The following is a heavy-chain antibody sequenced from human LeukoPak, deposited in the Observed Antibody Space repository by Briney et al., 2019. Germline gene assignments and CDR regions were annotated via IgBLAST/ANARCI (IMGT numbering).Heavy chain of an antibody. CDR2: ISGSGGST. CDR3: AKDHRTLGYCSSTSCLTGAFDI. Sequence: GSLRLSCAASGFTFSSYAMSWVRQAPGKGLEWVSAISGSGGSTYYADSVKGRFTISRDNSKNTLYLQMNSLRAEDTAVYYCAKDHRTLGYCSSTSCLTGAFDIWGQGTMVTVSS. J-gene: IGHJ3*02. V-gene: IGHV3-23*01. CDR1: GFTFSSYA. D-gene: IGHD2-2*01.